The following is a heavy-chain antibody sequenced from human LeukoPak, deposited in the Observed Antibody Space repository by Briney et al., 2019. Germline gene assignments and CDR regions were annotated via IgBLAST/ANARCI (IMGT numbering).Heavy chain of an antibody. CDR2: IIPIFGTA. V-gene: IGHV1-69*06. D-gene: IGHD3-9*01. Sequence: SVKVSCTASGDTFSSYAISWVRQAPGQGLEWMGGIIPIFGTANYAQKFQGRVTITADKSTSTAYMELSSLRSEDTAVYYCARVSTGTLDYWGQGTLVTVSS. J-gene: IGHJ4*02. CDR1: GDTFSSYA. CDR3: ARVSTGTLDY.